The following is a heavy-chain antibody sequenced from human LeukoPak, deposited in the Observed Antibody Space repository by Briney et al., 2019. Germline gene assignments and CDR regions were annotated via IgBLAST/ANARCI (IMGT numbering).Heavy chain of an antibody. CDR2: ISGSGGTT. CDR3: AKGIAVAGQEDY. Sequence: GGSLRLSCAASGFTFSSYGMSWVRQAPGKGLEWVSSISGSGGTTYYADSVKGRFTISRDNSKNTLYLQVNGLRAEDTAVYYCAKGIAVAGQEDYWGQGTLVTVSS. D-gene: IGHD6-19*01. J-gene: IGHJ4*02. V-gene: IGHV3-23*01. CDR1: GFTFSSYG.